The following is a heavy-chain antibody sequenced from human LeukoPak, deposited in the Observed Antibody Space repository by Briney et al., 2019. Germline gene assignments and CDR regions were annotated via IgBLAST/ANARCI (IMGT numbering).Heavy chain of an antibody. CDR1: GYTFTGYY. D-gene: IGHD3-22*01. Sequence: GASVKVSCKASGYTFTGYYMHWVRQAPGQGLEWMGWINPNSGGTNYAQKFQGRVTMTRDTSISTAYMELSRLRSDGTAVYYCASLSALNYYDSSGYLDYWGQGTLVTVSS. V-gene: IGHV1-2*02. CDR3: ASLSALNYYDSSGYLDY. CDR2: INPNSGGT. J-gene: IGHJ4*02.